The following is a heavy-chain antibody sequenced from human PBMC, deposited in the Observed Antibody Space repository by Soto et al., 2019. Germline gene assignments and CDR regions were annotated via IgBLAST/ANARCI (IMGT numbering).Heavy chain of an antibody. V-gene: IGHV1-8*01. CDR3: ARGQEVWWNAGPLGLHGLDV. CDR1: RYTFISYD. CDR2: MNPNSGNT. J-gene: IGHJ6*02. D-gene: IGHD3-16*01. Sequence: QVQLVQSGAEVKKSGASVKVSCKASRYTFISYDINWVRQATGQGLEWMGWMNPNSGNTGYAQKFQGRITMTRNTSTNTAYMELNSLRSEDTAVYYCARGQEVWWNAGPLGLHGLDVWGQGTTVTVSS.